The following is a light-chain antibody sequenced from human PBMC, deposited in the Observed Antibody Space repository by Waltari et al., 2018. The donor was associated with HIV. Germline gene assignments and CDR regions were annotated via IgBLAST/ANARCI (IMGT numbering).Light chain of an antibody. Sequence: SVLTQPPSASGTPGQRVTISCSGGTSNIGSNDVFWYQPRPGTAPKLPNHRNDRRPSGGPDRFPGSTSGNSASLAIRGLRSEDEADYYCVAWDDGLRGVVFGGGTRVAVL. V-gene: IGLV1-47*01. CDR2: RND. CDR1: TSNIGSND. CDR3: VAWDDGLRGVV. J-gene: IGLJ2*01.